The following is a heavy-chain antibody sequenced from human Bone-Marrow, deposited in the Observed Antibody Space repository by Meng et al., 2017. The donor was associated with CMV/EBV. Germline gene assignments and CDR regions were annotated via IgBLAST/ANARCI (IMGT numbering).Heavy chain of an antibody. D-gene: IGHD3-22*01. V-gene: IGHV4-61*01. Sequence: GSLRLSCTVSGGSVSSGSYYWSWIRQPPGKGLEWIGYIYYSGSTNYNPSLKSRVTISVDTSKNQFSLKLSSVTAADTAVYYCTRHLDYYDSSFWYLDYWGQGTLVTVSS. J-gene: IGHJ4*02. CDR2: IYYSGST. CDR3: TRHLDYYDSSFWYLDY. CDR1: GGSVSSGSYY.